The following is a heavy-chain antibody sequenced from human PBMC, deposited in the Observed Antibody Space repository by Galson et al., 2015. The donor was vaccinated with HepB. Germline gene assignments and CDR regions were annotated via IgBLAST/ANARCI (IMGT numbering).Heavy chain of an antibody. V-gene: IGHV3-21*01. D-gene: IGHD3-16*01. Sequence: SLRLSCAASGFTFSSYSMNWVRQAPGKGLEWVSSISSSSSYIYYADSVKGRFTISRDNAKNSLYLQMNSLRAEDTAVYYCARVRGSDYYYGMDVWGQGTTVTVSS. CDR1: GFTFSSYS. CDR2: ISSSSSYI. J-gene: IGHJ6*02. CDR3: ARVRGSDYYYGMDV.